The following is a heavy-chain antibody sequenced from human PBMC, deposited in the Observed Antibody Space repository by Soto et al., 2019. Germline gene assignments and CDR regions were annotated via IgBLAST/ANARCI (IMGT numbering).Heavy chain of an antibody. Sequence: QVQLVESGGGVVQPGRSLRLSCAASGFTFSSYGMHWVRQAPGKGLEWVAVIWYDGSNKYYADSVKGRFTISRDNSKNTLYLQMNSLRAEDTAVYYCARGGSDDYGDYDYYYGMDVWGQGTTVTVSS. V-gene: IGHV3-33*01. CDR3: ARGGSDDYGDYDYYYGMDV. D-gene: IGHD4-17*01. CDR2: IWYDGSNK. CDR1: GFTFSSYG. J-gene: IGHJ6*02.